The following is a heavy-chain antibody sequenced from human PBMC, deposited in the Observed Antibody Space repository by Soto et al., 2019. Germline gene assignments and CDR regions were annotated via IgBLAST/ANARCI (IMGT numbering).Heavy chain of an antibody. CDR1: GFTFSSYA. J-gene: IGHJ4*02. V-gene: IGHV3-23*01. CDR2: ISGSGGST. D-gene: IGHD6-6*01. CDR3: AKDPYSSSSGDIGDY. Sequence: EVQLLESGGGLVQPGGSLRLSCAASGFTFSSYAMSWVRQAPGKGLEWVSAISGSGGSTYYADSVKGPFTISRDNSKNSLYMQMNSLRAEDTAVYYCAKDPYSSSSGDIGDYWGQGTLVTVSS.